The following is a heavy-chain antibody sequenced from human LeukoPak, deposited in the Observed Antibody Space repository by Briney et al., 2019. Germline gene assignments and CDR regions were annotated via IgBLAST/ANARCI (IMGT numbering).Heavy chain of an antibody. CDR3: ATIYDSSGYEAFDT. Sequence: PSETLSLTCTVSGGSISSYYWSWIRQPPGKGLEWIGYIYYSGSTNYNPSLKSRVTISVDTSKNQFSLKLSSVTAADTAVYYCATIYDSSGYEAFDTWGQGTMVTVSS. CDR2: IYYSGST. J-gene: IGHJ3*02. CDR1: GGSISSYY. V-gene: IGHV4-59*01. D-gene: IGHD3-22*01.